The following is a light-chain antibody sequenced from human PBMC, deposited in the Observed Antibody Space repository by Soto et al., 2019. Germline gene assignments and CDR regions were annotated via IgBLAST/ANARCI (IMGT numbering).Light chain of an antibody. CDR2: GAS. Sequence: EMMLTQSPGTLSLSPGERTNLSCSASQSVNSSFVACYQQKPGQAPRLLIYGASIRATVSPDRFSGSGSGTDFTFTISRLEPEDFAMYLCQHYGTSLWTFGQGTKVEIK. CDR1: QSVNSSF. CDR3: QHYGTSLWT. V-gene: IGKV3-20*01. J-gene: IGKJ1*01.